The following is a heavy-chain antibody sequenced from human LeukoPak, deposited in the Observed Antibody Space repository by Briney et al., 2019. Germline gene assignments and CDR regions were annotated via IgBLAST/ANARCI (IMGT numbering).Heavy chain of an antibody. V-gene: IGHV1-69*05. Sequence: GASVKVSCKASGGTFSSYAISWVRQAPGQGLEWMGRIIPIFGTANYAQKFQGRVTITTDESTSTAYMELSSLRSEGTAVYYCAGESTEYCSGGSCYLREYYFDYWGQGTLVTVSS. CDR1: GGTFSSYA. J-gene: IGHJ4*02. CDR3: AGESTEYCSGGSCYLREYYFDY. CDR2: IIPIFGTA. D-gene: IGHD2-15*01.